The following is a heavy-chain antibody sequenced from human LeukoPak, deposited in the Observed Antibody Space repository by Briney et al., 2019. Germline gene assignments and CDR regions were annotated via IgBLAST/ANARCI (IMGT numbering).Heavy chain of an antibody. J-gene: IGHJ6*03. CDR1: GFTFSSYW. V-gene: IGHV3-74*01. CDR3: AREGVGATRYYYYYYMDV. CDR2: INSDGSST. Sequence: PGGSLRLSCAASGFTFSSYWMHWVRQAPGKGLVWVSRINSDGSSTSYADSVKGRFTISRDNAKSTLYLQMNSLRAEDTAVYYCAREGVGATRYYYYYYMDVWGKGTTVTVSS. D-gene: IGHD1-26*01.